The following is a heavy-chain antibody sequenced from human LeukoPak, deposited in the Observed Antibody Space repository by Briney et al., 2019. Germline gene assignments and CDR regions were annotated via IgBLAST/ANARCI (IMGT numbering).Heavy chain of an antibody. D-gene: IGHD1-26*01. V-gene: IGHV3-9*01. CDR2: ISWNSGSI. Sequence: GGSLRLSCAASGFTFDDYAMHWVRRAPGKGLEWVSGISWNSGSIGYADSVKGRFTISRDNAKNSLYLQMNSLRAEDTALYYCAKGTTGATLDAFDIWGQGTMVTVS. CDR3: AKGTTGATLDAFDI. CDR1: GFTFDDYA. J-gene: IGHJ3*02.